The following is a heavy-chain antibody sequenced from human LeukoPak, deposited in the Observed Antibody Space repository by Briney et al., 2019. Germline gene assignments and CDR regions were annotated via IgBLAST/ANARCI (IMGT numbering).Heavy chain of an antibody. CDR2: ISPSGDTP. J-gene: IGHJ4*02. Sequence: GGSLRLSCAASGFTFSSYAMTWARQAPGKGLEWVSGISPSGDTPYYADSVKGRFTISRDNSNNTLYLQMNSLRAEDTAVYYCAILIAVAGPATFYWGQGTLVTVSS. CDR3: AILIAVAGPATFY. V-gene: IGHV3-23*01. CDR1: GFTFSSYA. D-gene: IGHD6-19*01.